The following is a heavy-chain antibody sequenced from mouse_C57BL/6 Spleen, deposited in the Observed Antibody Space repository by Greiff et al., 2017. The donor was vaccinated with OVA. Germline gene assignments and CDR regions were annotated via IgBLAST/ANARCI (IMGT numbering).Heavy chain of an antibody. CDR2: IDPATGGT. CDR3: TSMANWGADY. Sequence: VQLQESGAELVRPGASVTLSCKASGYTFTDYEMHWVQQTPVHGLEWIGAIDPATGGTAYNQKFKGKAILTADKSSSPAYMELRSLTSEDSAVYYCTSMANWGADYWGQGTSVTVSS. J-gene: IGHJ4*01. CDR1: GYTFTDYE. V-gene: IGHV1-15*01. D-gene: IGHD4-1*01.